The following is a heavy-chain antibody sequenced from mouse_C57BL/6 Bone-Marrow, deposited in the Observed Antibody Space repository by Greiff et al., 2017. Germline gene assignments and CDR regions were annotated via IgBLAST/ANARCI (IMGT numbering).Heavy chain of an antibody. Sequence: QVQLQQPGAELVMPGASVKLSCKASGYTFTSYWMHWVKQRPGQGLEWIGEIDPSDSYTNYNQKFKGKSTLTVDKSSSTAYMQLSSLTSEDAAVYYCASDGYDDYARDDWGQGTSVTVSS. D-gene: IGHD2-2*01. CDR3: ASDGYDDYARDD. CDR2: IDPSDSYT. J-gene: IGHJ4*01. V-gene: IGHV1-69*01. CDR1: GYTFTSYW.